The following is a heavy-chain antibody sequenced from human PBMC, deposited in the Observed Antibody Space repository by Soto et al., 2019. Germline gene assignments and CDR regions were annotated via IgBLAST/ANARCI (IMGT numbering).Heavy chain of an antibody. CDR1: GYNFRNFG. V-gene: IGHV1-18*01. CDR3: AREGNSSGFDPFDF. J-gene: IGHJ3*01. D-gene: IGHD5-18*01. Sequence: QVQLEQSGDVVKKPGASVKVSCKASGYNFRNFGITWVRQAPGQGLEWLGWISGNNGHTNYARKVQGRVILTTDTATNTAYMGLRSLTSDDTAVYYCAREGNSSGFDPFDFWGQGTKVTVSS. CDR2: ISGNNGHT.